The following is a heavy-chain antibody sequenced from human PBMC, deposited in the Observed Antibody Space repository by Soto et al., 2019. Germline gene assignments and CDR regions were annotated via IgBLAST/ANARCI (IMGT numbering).Heavy chain of an antibody. D-gene: IGHD3-3*01. CDR1: GGSFSGYY. J-gene: IGHJ4*02. CDR3: AAPIFGVVIIFNY. Sequence: SETLSLTCAVYGGSFSGYYWSWIRQPPGKGLEWIGEINHSGSTNYNPSLKSRVTISVDTSKNQFSLKLSSVTAADTAVYYCAAPIFGVVIIFNYWGQGTLVTVS. CDR2: INHSGST. V-gene: IGHV4-34*01.